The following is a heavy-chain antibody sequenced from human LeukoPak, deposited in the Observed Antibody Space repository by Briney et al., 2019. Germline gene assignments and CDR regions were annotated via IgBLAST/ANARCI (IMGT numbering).Heavy chain of an antibody. D-gene: IGHD3-10*01. CDR2: IKQDGSEK. Sequence: GGSLRLSCAASGFTFSSYWMSWVRQAPGKGLEWVANIKQDGSEKYYVDSVKGRFTISRDNAKNSLYLQMNSLRAEDTAVYYCARDSYGPFGEFFFGLGAHYYHYMDVWGKGTTVTVSS. CDR3: ARDSYGPFGEFFFGLGAHYYHYMDV. V-gene: IGHV3-7*01. J-gene: IGHJ6*03. CDR1: GFTFSSYW.